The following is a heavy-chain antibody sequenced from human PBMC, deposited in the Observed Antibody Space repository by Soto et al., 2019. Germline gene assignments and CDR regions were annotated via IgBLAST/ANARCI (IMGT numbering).Heavy chain of an antibody. CDR1: GGSVSSGSYY. CDR3: ARVGGGMDV. CDR2: IYYSGST. V-gene: IGHV4-31*11. Sequence: SETLSLTCGVFGGSVSSGSYYWSWIRQPPGKGLEWIGYIYYSGSTYYNPSLKSRVTISVDTSKNQFSLKLSSVTAADTAVYYCARVGGGMDVWGQGTTVTVSS. J-gene: IGHJ6*02.